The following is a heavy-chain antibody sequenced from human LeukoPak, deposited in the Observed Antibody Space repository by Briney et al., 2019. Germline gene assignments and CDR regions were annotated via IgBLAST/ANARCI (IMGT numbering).Heavy chain of an antibody. CDR1: GYTFTGYY. CDR2: INPNSGGT. D-gene: IGHD3-3*01. V-gene: IGHV1-2*02. Sequence: EASVKVSCKASGYTFTGYYMHWVRQAPGQGLEWMGWINPNSGGTNYAQKFQGRVTMTRDTSISTAYMELSRLISDDTAVYYCARGSSWSGYFPVGYYYYYMDVWGKGTTVTVSS. CDR3: ARGSSWSGYFPVGYYYYYMDV. J-gene: IGHJ6*03.